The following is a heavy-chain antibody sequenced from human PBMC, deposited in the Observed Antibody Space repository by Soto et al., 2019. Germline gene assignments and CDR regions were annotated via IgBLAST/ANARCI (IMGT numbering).Heavy chain of an antibody. V-gene: IGHV1-3*01. Sequence: ASVKVSCKASGYTFTSYAMHWVRQAPGQRLEWMGWINAGNGNTKYSQKFQGRVTITRDTSASTAYMELSSLRSEDTAVYYCARDPRAATQTSWFDPCGQGTLVTVSS. CDR3: ARDPRAATQTSWFDP. CDR1: GYTFTSYA. D-gene: IGHD2-15*01. CDR2: INAGNGNT. J-gene: IGHJ5*02.